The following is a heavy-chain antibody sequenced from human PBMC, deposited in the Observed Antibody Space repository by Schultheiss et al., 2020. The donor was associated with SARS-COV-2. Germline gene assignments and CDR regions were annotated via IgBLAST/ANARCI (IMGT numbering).Heavy chain of an antibody. CDR2: ISGSGGST. CDR1: GFTFSSYA. J-gene: IGHJ5*02. CDR3: AKVSTVVVISWFDP. V-gene: IGHV3-23*01. Sequence: GESLKISCAASGFTFSSYAMSWVRQAPGKGLEWVSTISGSGGSTYYADSVKGRFTISRDNSKNTLYLQMNSLRAEDTAVYYCAKVSTVVVISWFDPWGQGTLVTVSS. D-gene: IGHD3-22*01.